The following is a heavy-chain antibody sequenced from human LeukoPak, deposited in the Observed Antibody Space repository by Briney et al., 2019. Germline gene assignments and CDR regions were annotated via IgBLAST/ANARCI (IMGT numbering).Heavy chain of an antibody. CDR3: ARTVAVAGTSAFDI. D-gene: IGHD6-19*01. V-gene: IGHV4-59*01. CDR1: GGSISSYY. CDR2: IYYSGST. Sequence: SETLSLTCTVSGGSISSYYWSWIRQPPGKGLEWIGYIYYSGSTNYNPSLKSRVTISVDTSKSQFSLKLSSVTAADTAVYYCARTVAVAGTSAFDIWGQGTMVTVSS. J-gene: IGHJ3*02.